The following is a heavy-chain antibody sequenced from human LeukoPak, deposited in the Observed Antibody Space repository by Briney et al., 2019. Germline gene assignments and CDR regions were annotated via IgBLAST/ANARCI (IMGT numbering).Heavy chain of an antibody. D-gene: IGHD5-24*01. CDR2: IYTSGST. CDR1: GDPISSYY. CDR3: ARVDGYNYRGDY. V-gene: IGHV4-4*07. J-gene: IGHJ4*02. Sequence: PSETLTLTCTVSGDPISSYYWSWIRQPAGKGLEWIGRIYTSGSTNYNPSLKSRVTMSVDTSKNQFSLKLSSVTAADTAVYFCARVDGYNYRGDYWGQGTLVTVSS.